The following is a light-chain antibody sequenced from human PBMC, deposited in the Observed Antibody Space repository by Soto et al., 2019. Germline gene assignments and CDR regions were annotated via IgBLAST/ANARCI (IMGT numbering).Light chain of an antibody. Sequence: TLSLSPGESATLSCRASQSVSSYYLAWYQQKPGQAPRLLIFGASTRATGIPDRFSGSGSGTDFTLTISFLQSEDFAVYYCQQYNSWPLITFGPGTRLEIK. CDR1: QSVSSY. CDR2: GAS. V-gene: IGKV3-15*01. J-gene: IGKJ5*01. CDR3: QQYNSWPLIT.